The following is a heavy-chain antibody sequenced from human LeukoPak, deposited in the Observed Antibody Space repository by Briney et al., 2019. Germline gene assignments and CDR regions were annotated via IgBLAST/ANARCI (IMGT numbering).Heavy chain of an antibody. J-gene: IGHJ4*02. CDR3: ARITRGLSAYYSDNSGYVKFDQ. CDR2: IIPIFGAA. Sequence: GASVKVSCKASGGTFSSYAISWVRQAPGQGLEWMGGIIPIFGAANYAQKFQGRVTITADKSTSTVYMELSSLRSEDTAVYYCARITRGLSAYYSDNSGYVKFDQWGQGTLVTVSS. CDR1: GGTFSSYA. D-gene: IGHD3-22*01. V-gene: IGHV1-69*06.